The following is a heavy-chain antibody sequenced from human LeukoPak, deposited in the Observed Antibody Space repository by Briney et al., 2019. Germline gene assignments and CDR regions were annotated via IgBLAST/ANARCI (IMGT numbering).Heavy chain of an antibody. D-gene: IGHD6-19*01. J-gene: IGHJ6*02. V-gene: IGHV3-64D*09. Sequence: SGGSPRLSCSASGFTFSSYAMYWVRQAPGKGLEYVSVISSNGNSTYYVDSVKGRFIISRDNTKNTLYLQMSSLRAEDTAVYYCVKGRWLVSYYGMDVWGQGTTVTVSS. CDR3: VKGRWLVSYYGMDV. CDR2: ISSNGNST. CDR1: GFTFSSYA.